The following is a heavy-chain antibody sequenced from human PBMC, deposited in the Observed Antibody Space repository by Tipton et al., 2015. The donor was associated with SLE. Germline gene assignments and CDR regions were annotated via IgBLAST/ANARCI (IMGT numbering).Heavy chain of an antibody. CDR1: GFTFSSYW. CDR3: VREDATGWYYFDY. CDR2: TTSSNTYI. D-gene: IGHD2-15*01. Sequence: SLRLSCAASGFTFSSYWIHWVRQAPGKGLEWVSSTTSSNTYIHYANSVKGRFTVSRDNAKSSLYLQMNNLRGEDTAVYFCVREDATGWYYFDYWGQGTLVTVSS. V-gene: IGHV3-21*03. J-gene: IGHJ4*02.